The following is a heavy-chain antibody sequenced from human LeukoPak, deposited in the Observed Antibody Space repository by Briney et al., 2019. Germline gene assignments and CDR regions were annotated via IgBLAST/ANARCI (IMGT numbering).Heavy chain of an antibody. J-gene: IGHJ4*02. CDR2: IKSKTDGGTT. D-gene: IGHD3-9*01. V-gene: IGHV3-15*01. Sequence: GGSLRLSCAASGLTFSNAWMSWVRQAPGKGLEWVGRIKSKTDGGTTDYAAPVKGRFTISRDDSKNTLYLQMNSLKTEDTAVYYCTTEVPPYYDILTGYPWAFDYWGQGTLVTVSS. CDR1: GLTFSNAW. CDR3: TTEVPPYYDILTGYPWAFDY.